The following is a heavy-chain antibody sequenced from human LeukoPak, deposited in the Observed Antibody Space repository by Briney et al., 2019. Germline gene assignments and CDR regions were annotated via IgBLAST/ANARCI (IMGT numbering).Heavy chain of an antibody. CDR2: ISYDGSNK. Sequence: PGGSLRLSCAASGFTFSSYGMHWVRQAPGKGLEWVAVISYDGSNKYYADSVKGRFTISRDNSKNTLYLQMNSLRAEDTAVYYCAKWGAGNLWGQGTLVTVSS. D-gene: IGHD1-14*01. CDR3: AKWGAGNL. CDR1: GFTFSSYG. V-gene: IGHV3-30*18. J-gene: IGHJ4*02.